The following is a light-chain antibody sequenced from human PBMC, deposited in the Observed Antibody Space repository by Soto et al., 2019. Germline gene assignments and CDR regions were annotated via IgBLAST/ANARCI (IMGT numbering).Light chain of an antibody. J-gene: IGKJ4*01. CDR1: QSVSTN. CDR2: GAS. Sequence: EIVMTQSPATLSVSPGERATLSCRASQSVSTNLAWYQQKPGQAPRLLISGASTRATGIPARFSGSGSGTDFTLTISSLQSEDFAVYYCQQYNKWPLTFGGGTKVEI. CDR3: QQYNKWPLT. V-gene: IGKV3-15*01.